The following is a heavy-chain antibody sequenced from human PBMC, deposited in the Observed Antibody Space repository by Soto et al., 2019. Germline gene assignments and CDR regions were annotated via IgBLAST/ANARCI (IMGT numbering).Heavy chain of an antibody. V-gene: IGHV1-18*01. D-gene: IGHD3-10*01. CDR1: GYTFTTYG. J-gene: IGHJ6*02. CDR3: TREGSAPYYYYAMDA. CDR2: INTHNGNT. Sequence: QVQLEQSAPAVKKPGASVKVSCKASGYTFTTYGISWVRQAPGEGLEWLGWINTHNGNTNYAQNLQGRVFMTADTSXDTAYMELRSLRSDDTAIYFCTREGSAPYYYYAMDAWGQGTTVTVSS.